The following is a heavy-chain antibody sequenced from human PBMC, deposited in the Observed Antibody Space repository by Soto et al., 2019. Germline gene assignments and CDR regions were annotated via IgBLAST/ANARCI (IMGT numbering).Heavy chain of an antibody. J-gene: IGHJ4*01. D-gene: IGHD3-22*01. CDR2: VKSKNDGGTT. Sequence: GGSLRLSCAASGFTFSNAWINWVRQAPGKGLEWVGRVKSKNDGGTTDFAAPVKGRFAISRDDSKNMVYLEMNSLQAEDTAIYYCTTDSYITSIIVRFDYWGHGTLVTVSS. CDR3: TTDSYITSIIVRFDY. V-gene: IGHV3-15*07. CDR1: GFTFSNAW.